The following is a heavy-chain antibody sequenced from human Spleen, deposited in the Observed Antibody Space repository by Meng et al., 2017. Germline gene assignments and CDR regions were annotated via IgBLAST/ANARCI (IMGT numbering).Heavy chain of an antibody. Sequence: EVALGVSGGELVKPGGSLRLFCAAFGFYFNNAWMSWVRQTPGKGLGWVGRIKSNTDRGTTEYAAPVTGRFTISRDDSKSTLYLQMSGLRIDDTGVYYCVWDDKAVADYWGQGTLVTVSS. V-gene: IGHV3-15*01. CDR2: IKSNTDRGTT. J-gene: IGHJ4*02. CDR1: GFYFNNAW. CDR3: VWDDKAVADY. D-gene: IGHD1-1*01.